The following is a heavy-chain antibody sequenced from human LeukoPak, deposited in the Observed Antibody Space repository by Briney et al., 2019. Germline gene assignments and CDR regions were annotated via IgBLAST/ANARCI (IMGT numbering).Heavy chain of an antibody. Sequence: GGSLRLSCAASGFTFSSYAMHWVRQAPGKGLEWVAVISYDGSNKYYADSVKGRFTMSRDNSKNTLYLQMNSLRAEDTAVYYCARGMDYWGQGTLVTVSS. V-gene: IGHV3-30*04. J-gene: IGHJ4*02. CDR1: GFTFSSYA. CDR3: ARGMDY. CDR2: ISYDGSNK.